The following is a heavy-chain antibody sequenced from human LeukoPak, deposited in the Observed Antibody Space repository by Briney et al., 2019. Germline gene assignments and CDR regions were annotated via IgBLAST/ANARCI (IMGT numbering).Heavy chain of an antibody. J-gene: IGHJ5*02. CDR1: GGSISSGGYY. CDR2: IYYGGST. V-gene: IGHV4-31*03. CDR3: ARAGRYYDSSGYYNWFDP. D-gene: IGHD3-22*01. Sequence: SETLSLTCTVSGGSISSGGYYWSWIRQHTGKGLEWIGYIYYGGSTYYNPSLKSRVTISVDTSKNQFSLKLSSVTAADTAVYYCARAGRYYDSSGYYNWFDPWGQGTLVTVSS.